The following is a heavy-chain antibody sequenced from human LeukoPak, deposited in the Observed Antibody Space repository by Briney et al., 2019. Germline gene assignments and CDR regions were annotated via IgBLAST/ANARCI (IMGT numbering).Heavy chain of an antibody. D-gene: IGHD1-14*01. CDR1: GGTFSSYA. J-gene: IGHJ4*02. CDR2: IIPIFGIA. Sequence: EASVKVSCKASGGTFSSYAISWVRQAPGQGLEWMGRIIPIFGIANYAQKLQGRVTITADKSTSTAYMELSSLRSEDTAVYYCARDSIMTNRYYFDYWGQGTLVTVSS. V-gene: IGHV1-69*04. CDR3: ARDSIMTNRYYFDY.